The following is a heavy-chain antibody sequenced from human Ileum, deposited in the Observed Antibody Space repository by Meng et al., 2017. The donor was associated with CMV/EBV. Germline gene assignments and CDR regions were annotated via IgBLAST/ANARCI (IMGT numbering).Heavy chain of an antibody. V-gene: IGHV4-39*07. CDR2: ISYSGTA. D-gene: IGHD3-10*01. CDR1: GGSISSSLYY. Sequence: HLQLRESGPGLVKPSETLSLTCTVSGGSISSSLYYWGWIRQPPGKGLEWIGTISYSGTAFYNLSLKSRVAISIDTSKFQFSLKLSSVTATDTAVYYCARDSTYPSGLDYWGQGTLVTVSS. CDR3: ARDSTYPSGLDY. J-gene: IGHJ4*02.